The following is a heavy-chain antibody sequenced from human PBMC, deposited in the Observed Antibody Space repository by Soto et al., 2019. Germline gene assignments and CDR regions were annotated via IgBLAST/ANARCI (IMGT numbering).Heavy chain of an antibody. CDR3: ARSVAVVSGGDYYYYGMDV. CDR2: ISAYNGNT. J-gene: IGHJ6*02. CDR1: GYTFTSYG. Sequence: QVQLVQSGAEVKKPGASAKVSCKASGYTFTSYGISWVRQAPGQGLEWMGWISAYNGNTNYAQKLQGRVTMTTDTSTSTAYMELRSLRSDDTAVYYCARSVAVVSGGDYYYYGMDVWGQGTTVTVSS. D-gene: IGHD2-21*01. V-gene: IGHV1-18*01.